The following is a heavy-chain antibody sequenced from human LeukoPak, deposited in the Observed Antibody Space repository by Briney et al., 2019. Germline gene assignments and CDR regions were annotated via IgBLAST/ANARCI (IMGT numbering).Heavy chain of an antibody. CDR1: GFSFSSNT. CDR3: ARDEDTSALSEY. CDR2: ISNNGGRT. V-gene: IGHV3-23*01. Sequence: GGSLRLSCAGSGFSFSSNTMSWVRQAPGRGLEWVSAISNNGGRTDYADSVKGRFTISRDNSKSTLYLHMDSLRAEDTAVYYCARDEDTSALSEYWGQGTLVTVSS. J-gene: IGHJ4*02. D-gene: IGHD2/OR15-2a*01.